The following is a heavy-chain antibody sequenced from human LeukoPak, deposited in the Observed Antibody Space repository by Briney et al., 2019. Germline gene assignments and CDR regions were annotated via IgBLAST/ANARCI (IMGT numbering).Heavy chain of an antibody. D-gene: IGHD3-9*01. V-gene: IGHV3-48*01. CDR1: GFTFSSYS. Sequence: GGSLRLSCAASGFTFSSYSMNWVRQAPGKGLEWVSYISSSSSTIYYADPVKGRFTISRDNAKNSLYLQMNSLRAEDTAVYYCARDFGYDILTGIDYWGQGTLVTVSS. CDR3: ARDFGYDILTGIDY. CDR2: ISSSSSTI. J-gene: IGHJ4*02.